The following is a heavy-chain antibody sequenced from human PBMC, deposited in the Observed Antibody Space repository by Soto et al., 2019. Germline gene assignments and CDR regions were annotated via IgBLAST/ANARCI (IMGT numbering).Heavy chain of an antibody. CDR1: RFTFSSYA. J-gene: IGHJ4*02. V-gene: IGHV3-23*01. D-gene: IGHD6-13*01. CDR3: AKGVVLLIAAGGRHFDY. CDR2: ISGSGGST. Sequence: GGSLRLSCAASRFTFSSYAMSWVRQAPGKGLECVSAISGSGGSTYYADSVKGRFSISRDNSKSTLCVQMNNLRDEDTAVYYCAKGVVLLIAAGGRHFDYWGLGVLVAVSS.